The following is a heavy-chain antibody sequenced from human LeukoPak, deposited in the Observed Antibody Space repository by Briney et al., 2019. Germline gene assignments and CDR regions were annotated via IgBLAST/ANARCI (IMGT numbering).Heavy chain of an antibody. CDR3: ARDVAHDYDFWSGYHTTARPYNWFDP. CDR1: GGSISSYY. V-gene: IGHV4-59*13. Sequence: PSETLSLTCTVSGGSISSYYWSWIRQPPGKGLEWIGYIYYSGSTNYNPSLKSRVTISVDTSKNQFSLKLSSVTAADTAVYYCARDVAHDYDFWSGYHTTARPYNWFDPWGQGTLVTVSS. CDR2: IYYSGST. J-gene: IGHJ5*02. D-gene: IGHD3-3*01.